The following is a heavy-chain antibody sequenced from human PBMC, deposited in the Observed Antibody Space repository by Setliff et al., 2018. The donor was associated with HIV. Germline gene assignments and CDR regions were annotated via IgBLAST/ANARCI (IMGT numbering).Heavy chain of an antibody. Sequence: SETLSLTCTVSGGSISSSFHYWGWIRQPPGKGLEWIASLYYSGNTYYNPSLKSRVTILVDASKNQFSLKLSSVTAADTAVYYCARSGYDPMPGAMAPILWYFDLWGRGTLVTVSS. V-gene: IGHV4-39*07. CDR1: GGSISSSFHY. J-gene: IGHJ2*01. CDR3: ARSGYDPMPGAMAPILWYFDL. D-gene: IGHD5-12*01. CDR2: LYYSGNT.